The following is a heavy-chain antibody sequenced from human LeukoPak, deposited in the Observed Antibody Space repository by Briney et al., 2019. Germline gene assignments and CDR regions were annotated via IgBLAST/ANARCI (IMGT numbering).Heavy chain of an antibody. J-gene: IGHJ4*02. CDR3: ARHVLVRGTSGFDY. Sequence: SETLSLTCGVSGGSINSGHWWSWVRQTPGKGLEWIGEIYVSETTNYNPSLQSRVTISMDKSNNQMSLRLNSLTAADTAVYYCARHVLVRGTSGFDYWGQGALVTVSS. D-gene: IGHD2-2*01. V-gene: IGHV4-4*02. CDR1: GGSINSGHW. CDR2: IYVSETT.